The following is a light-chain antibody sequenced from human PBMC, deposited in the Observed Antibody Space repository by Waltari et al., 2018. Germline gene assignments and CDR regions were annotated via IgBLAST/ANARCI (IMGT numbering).Light chain of an antibody. CDR2: ESD. J-gene: IGLJ1*01. CDR1: TSNIGNNY. V-gene: IGLV1-51*01. CDR3: GSWDNSLSGHV. Sequence: QSVLTQPHSVSAAPGQKVTISCSGSTSNIGNNYVSWYQQFPGTAPNLLIDESDKRPSGFRNEFSGVNLATSATLEITGLHTGDQSYYYCGSWDNSLSGHVFGTGTKVTVL.